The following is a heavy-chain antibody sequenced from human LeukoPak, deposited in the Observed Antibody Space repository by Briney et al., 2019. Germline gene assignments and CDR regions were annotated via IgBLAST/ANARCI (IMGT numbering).Heavy chain of an antibody. Sequence: PSETLSLTCTVSGYSISTGYYWGWIWQPPGKGLEWIGSMYHSGSTYYNPSLKSRVTMSADTSKNQFSLKLNSVTAADTAVYYCARVLDYYGSGTRDFDYWGQGILVTVSS. CDR2: MYHSGST. CDR3: ARVLDYYGSGTRDFDY. V-gene: IGHV4-38-2*02. J-gene: IGHJ4*02. D-gene: IGHD3-10*01. CDR1: GYSISTGYY.